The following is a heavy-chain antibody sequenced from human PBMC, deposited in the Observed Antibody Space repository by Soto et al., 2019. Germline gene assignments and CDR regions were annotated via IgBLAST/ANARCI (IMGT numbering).Heavy chain of an antibody. J-gene: IGHJ4*02. CDR2: ISAYSGNT. CDR1: GYTFLSYG. Sequence: ASVKVSCKASGYTFLSYGISWVRQAPGQGLEWMGWISAYSGNTDYAQRLQDRVTLTRDTSTSTAYMELRSLRSDDTAVYYCARNPSGSSFDYWGQGTPVTVSS. CDR3: ARNPSGSSFDY. D-gene: IGHD1-26*01. V-gene: IGHV1-18*01.